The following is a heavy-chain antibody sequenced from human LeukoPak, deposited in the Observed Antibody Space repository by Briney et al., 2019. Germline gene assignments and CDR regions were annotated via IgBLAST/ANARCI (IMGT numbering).Heavy chain of an antibody. J-gene: IGHJ6*02. Sequence: GGSLRLSCAASGFTFSSYSMNWVRQAPGKGLEWVSSISSSSSYIYYADSVKGRFTISRDNAKNSLYLQMNSLRAEDTAVYYCARDGEYSYGFGTWISYYYGMDVWGQGTTVTVSS. D-gene: IGHD5-18*01. V-gene: IGHV3-21*01. CDR3: ARDGEYSYGFGTWISYYYGMDV. CDR1: GFTFSSYS. CDR2: ISSSSSYI.